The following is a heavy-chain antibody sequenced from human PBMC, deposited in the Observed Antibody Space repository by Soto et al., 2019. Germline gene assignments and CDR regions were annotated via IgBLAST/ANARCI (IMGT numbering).Heavy chain of an antibody. CDR2: ISYSGTT. CDR3: ARGRVVVPAAVMFNCLDP. CDR1: GGSISSGGYY. V-gene: IGHV4-31*03. J-gene: IGHJ5*02. D-gene: IGHD2-2*01. Sequence: SETLSLTCSVSGGSISSGGYYWSWIRQHPGTGLAWIGYISYSGTTYYNPSLRSRLIISVDTSKNQFSLKMSSVTAADTAVYYCARGRVVVPAAVMFNCLDPWGQGALVTVSS.